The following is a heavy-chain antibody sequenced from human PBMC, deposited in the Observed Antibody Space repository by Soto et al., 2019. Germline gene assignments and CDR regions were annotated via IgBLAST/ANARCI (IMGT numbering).Heavy chain of an antibody. Sequence: SETLSLTCTVSGGSISSYYWSWIRQPPAKGLEWIGYIYYSGSTNYNPSLKSRVTISVDTSKNQFSLKLSSVTAADTAVYYCAREGGSYSNYCDYWGQGTRVTVSS. CDR3: AREGGSYSNYCDY. V-gene: IGHV4-59*01. J-gene: IGHJ4*02. CDR2: IYYSGST. CDR1: GGSISSYY. D-gene: IGHD1-26*01.